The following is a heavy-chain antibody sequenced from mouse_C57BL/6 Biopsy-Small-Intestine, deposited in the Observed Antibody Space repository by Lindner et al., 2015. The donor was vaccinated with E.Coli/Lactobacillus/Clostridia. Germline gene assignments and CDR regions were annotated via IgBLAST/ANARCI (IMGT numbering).Heavy chain of an antibody. Sequence: VQLQESGPELVKPGASVKLSCKASGYTFTSYDINWVKQRPGQGLEWIGWTYPRDGSTKYNEKFKGKATLTVDTSSSTAYMELHSLTSEDSAVYFCARGYFRADYFDYWGQGTTLTVSS. CDR3: ARGYFRADYFDY. CDR1: GYTFTSYD. J-gene: IGHJ2*01. CDR2: TYPRDGST. D-gene: IGHD2-14*01. V-gene: IGHV1-85*01.